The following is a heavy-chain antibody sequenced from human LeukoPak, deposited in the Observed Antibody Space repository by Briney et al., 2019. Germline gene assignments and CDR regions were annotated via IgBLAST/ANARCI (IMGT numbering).Heavy chain of an antibody. J-gene: IGHJ4*02. V-gene: IGHV6-1*01. D-gene: IGHD2-2*01. CDR1: GDSVSSNSAA. CDR3: AREDHIVVVPAAQIGTFDY. CDR2: TYYRSKWYN. Sequence: SQTLSLTCAISGDSVSSNSAAWNWIRQSPSRGLEWLGRTYYRSKWYNDYAVSVKSRITINPDTSKNQFSLQLNSVTPEDTAVYYCAREDHIVVVPAAQIGTFDYWGQGTLVTVSS.